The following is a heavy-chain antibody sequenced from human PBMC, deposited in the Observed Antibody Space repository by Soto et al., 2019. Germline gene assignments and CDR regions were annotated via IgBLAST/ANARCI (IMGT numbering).Heavy chain of an antibody. CDR2: FDPEDGKI. V-gene: IGHV1-24*01. D-gene: IGHD1-20*01. J-gene: IGHJ4*02. CDR1: GYTLTDLS. Sequence: QVQLVQYGAEVKKPGASVKGSCKGSGYTLTDLSLHWVRQAPGKGLEWMGGFDPEDGKIIYAQEVQGRVIMSEDTSIDIDYMELTSLRSEDTAVYYCATDGDNWNKEFDSWGPGTLVTVSP. CDR3: ATDGDNWNKEFDS.